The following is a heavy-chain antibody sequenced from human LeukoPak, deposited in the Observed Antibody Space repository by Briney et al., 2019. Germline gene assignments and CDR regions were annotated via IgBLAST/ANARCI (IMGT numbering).Heavy chain of an antibody. V-gene: IGHV3-48*02. J-gene: IGHJ4*02. CDR2: ISSSSTTT. CDR3: AREWYYFDY. Sequence: GGSLRLSCAASGFTFSGYSMNWVRQAPGKGLEWVSYISSSSTTTRYADSVKGRFTISRDNAKNSLYLQMNSRRDEDTAVYYCAREWYYFDYWGQGTLVTVSS. CDR1: GFTFSGYS. D-gene: IGHD2-15*01.